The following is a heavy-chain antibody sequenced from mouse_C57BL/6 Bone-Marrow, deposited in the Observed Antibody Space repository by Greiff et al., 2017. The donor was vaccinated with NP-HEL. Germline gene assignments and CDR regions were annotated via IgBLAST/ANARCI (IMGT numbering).Heavy chain of an antibody. V-gene: IGHV2-2*01. Sequence: QVQLQQSGPGLVQPSQSLSITCTVSGFSLTSYGVHWVRQSPGKGLEWLGVIWRGGSTDYNAAFISRLSISKDNSKSQVFFKMNSLQADDTAIYYCARINRAWFAYWGQGTLVTVSA. CDR2: IWRGGST. CDR3: ARINRAWFAY. J-gene: IGHJ3*01. D-gene: IGHD2-14*01. CDR1: GFSLTSYG.